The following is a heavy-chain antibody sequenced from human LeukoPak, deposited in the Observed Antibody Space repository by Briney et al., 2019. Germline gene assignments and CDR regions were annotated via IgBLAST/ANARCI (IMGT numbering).Heavy chain of an antibody. Sequence: SETLSLICTVSGGSISSSSYYWSWIRQPPGKGLEWIGDIYYSGGTKYNPSLKSRVTISVDTSTKQFSLKLSSVTAADTAVYYCARSKDTLTGYCFDYWGQGTLVTVSS. J-gene: IGHJ4*02. CDR3: ARSKDTLTGYCFDY. V-gene: IGHV4-61*01. CDR1: GGSISSSSYY. CDR2: IYYSGGT. D-gene: IGHD3-9*01.